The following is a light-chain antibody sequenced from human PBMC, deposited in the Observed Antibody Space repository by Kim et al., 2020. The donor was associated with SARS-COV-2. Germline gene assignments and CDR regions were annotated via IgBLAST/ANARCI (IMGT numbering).Light chain of an antibody. CDR3: QSYDKTLSGWI. Sequence: RVPNSCTGITSTIGASYDVHGYQPLPGPAPNLLIFGNSNRPSGVPDRFSASKSGTSASLAIIGLQAEDEGDYHCQSYDKTLSGWIFGGGTQLTVL. CDR2: GNS. CDR1: TSTIGASYD. V-gene: IGLV1-40*01. J-gene: IGLJ2*01.